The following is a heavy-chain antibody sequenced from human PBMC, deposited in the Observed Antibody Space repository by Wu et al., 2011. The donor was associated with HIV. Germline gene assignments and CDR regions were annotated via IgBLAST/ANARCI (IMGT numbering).Heavy chain of an antibody. CDR1: GYTFTNYD. CDR2: MNPNSGDT. CDR3: ARGNDDYWDNWFDP. D-gene: IGHD4/OR15-4a*01. Sequence: QVQLVQSGAEVKKPGASVRVSCKASGYTFTNYDISWVRQATGQGLEWMGWMNPNSGDTGYAQKFQGRVTITRNTSISTAYMELSSLRSEDTAVYYCARGNDDYWDNWFDPWGQGTLVTVS. V-gene: IGHV1-8*03. J-gene: IGHJ5*02.